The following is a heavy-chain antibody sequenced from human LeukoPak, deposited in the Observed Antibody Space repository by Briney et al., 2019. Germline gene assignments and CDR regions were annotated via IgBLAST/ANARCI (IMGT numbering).Heavy chain of an antibody. CDR3: AKDVPCSGWRGFDY. D-gene: IGHD6-19*01. J-gene: IGHJ4*02. CDR1: GFTFSSFA. Sequence: GGSLRLSCTASGFTFSSFAMTWVRHGPGKGLEWVSAFSGCGYTYYAHSAKGRFTISKDKSTNTLYLQMNRRRPDDWAVYYCAKDVPCSGWRGFDYWGQGTLVTVSS. CDR2: FSGCGYT. V-gene: IGHV3-23*01.